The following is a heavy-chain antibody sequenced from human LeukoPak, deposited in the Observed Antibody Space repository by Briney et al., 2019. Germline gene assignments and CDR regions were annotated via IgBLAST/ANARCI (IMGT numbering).Heavy chain of an antibody. D-gene: IGHD3-9*01. CDR2: ISGSGGST. Sequence: GGSLRLSCAASGFTFSSYAMSWVRQAPGKGLEWVSAISGSGGSTYYADSVKGRFTISRDNSKNTVYLQMNSLRAEDTAVYYCARDGPYDILTGYFFAYWGQGTLVTVSS. CDR3: ARDGPYDILTGYFFAY. J-gene: IGHJ4*02. V-gene: IGHV3-23*01. CDR1: GFTFSSYA.